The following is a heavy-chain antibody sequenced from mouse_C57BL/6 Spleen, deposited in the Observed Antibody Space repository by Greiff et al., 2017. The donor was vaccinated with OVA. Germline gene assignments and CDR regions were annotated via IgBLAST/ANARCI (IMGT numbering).Heavy chain of an antibody. CDR2: IYPGDGDT. CDR3: ARWLTGPYAMDY. J-gene: IGHJ4*01. V-gene: IGHV1-82*01. D-gene: IGHD4-1*01. CDR1: GYAFSSSW. Sequence: VQLQQSGPELVKPGASVKISCKASGYAFSSSWMNWVKQRPGKGLEWIGRIYPGDGDTNYNGKFKGKATLTADKSSSTAYMQLSSLTSEDAAVYFYARWLTGPYAMDYWGQGTSVTVSS.